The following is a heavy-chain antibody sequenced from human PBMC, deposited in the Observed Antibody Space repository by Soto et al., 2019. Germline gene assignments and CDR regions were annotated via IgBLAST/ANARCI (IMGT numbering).Heavy chain of an antibody. Sequence: EVELLESGGGLVQPGGSLRLSCAASGFTFSSYAMSWVRQAPGKGLEWVSAISGSGGSTYYEYSVKGRFTISRDNSKNTLYLQINSLKAEDTAVYYCAKGMGLYDYYGMDIWGPGTTVTVSS. CDR2: ISGSGGST. J-gene: IGHJ6*01. V-gene: IGHV3-23*01. CDR3: AKGMGLYDYYGMDI. CDR1: GFTFSSYA.